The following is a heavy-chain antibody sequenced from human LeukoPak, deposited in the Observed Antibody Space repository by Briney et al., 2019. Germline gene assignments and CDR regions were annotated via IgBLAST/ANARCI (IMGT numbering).Heavy chain of an antibody. D-gene: IGHD6-19*01. CDR2: IWYDGINK. CDR3: AKGVHSCGWGGTPRRDYLDY. V-gene: IGHV3-33*06. CDR1: GFTFSTFG. Sequence: QSGGSLRLSCAVSGFTFSTFGMHWVRQAPGKGLEWVANIWYDGINKYYADSVKGRFTISRDNSKNTLYLQINSLTAEDTAVYYCAKGVHSCGWGGTPRRDYLDYWGQGTLVTVSS. J-gene: IGHJ4*02.